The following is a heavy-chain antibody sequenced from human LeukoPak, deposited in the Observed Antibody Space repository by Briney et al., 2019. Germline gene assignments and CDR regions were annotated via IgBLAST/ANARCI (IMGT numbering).Heavy chain of an antibody. D-gene: IGHD3-22*01. CDR2: INPSGGST. V-gene: IGHV1-46*01. CDR3: ARVSYHYYDSSGYYYGY. Sequence: GASVTVSCKASGYTFTSYYMHWVRQAPGQGLEWMGIINPSGGSTSYAQKFQGRVTMTRDTSTSTVYMELSSLRSEDTAVYYCARVSYHYYDSSGYYYGYWGQGTLVTVSS. J-gene: IGHJ4*02. CDR1: GYTFTSYY.